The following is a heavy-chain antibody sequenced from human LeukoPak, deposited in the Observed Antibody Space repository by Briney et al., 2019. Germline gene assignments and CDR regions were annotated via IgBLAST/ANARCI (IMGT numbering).Heavy chain of an antibody. CDR1: GFDFSTYA. CDR2: ISTMSNYI. D-gene: IGHD2-15*01. CDR3: ARDPPKGSGWDY. V-gene: IGHV3-21*01. Sequence: GSLRLSCAASGFDFSTYAINWVRQAPGKGLEWVSSISTMSNYIFYGDSVKGRFTISRDNAKNSLYLQMNSLRAEDTAVYYCARDPPKGSGWDYWGQGTLVTVSS. J-gene: IGHJ4*02.